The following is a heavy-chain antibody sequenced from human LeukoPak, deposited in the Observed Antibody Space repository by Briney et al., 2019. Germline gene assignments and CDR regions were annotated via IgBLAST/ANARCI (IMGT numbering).Heavy chain of an antibody. CDR1: GGSFSGYY. J-gene: IGHJ4*02. V-gene: IGHV4-34*01. CDR2: INHSGST. CDR3: ARGRLYAIN. Sequence: PSETLSLTCAVYGGSFSGYYWSWIRQPPGKGLEWIGEINHSGSTNYNPSLKSRVTISVDTSKNQFSLKLSSVTAADTAVHYCARGRLYAINWGQGTLVTVSS. D-gene: IGHD2-2*02.